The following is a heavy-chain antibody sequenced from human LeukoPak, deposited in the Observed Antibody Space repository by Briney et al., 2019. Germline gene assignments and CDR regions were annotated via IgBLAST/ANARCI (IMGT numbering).Heavy chain of an antibody. CDR3: AGGTGFIIKD. CDR1: GFTFSLYW. V-gene: IGHV3-7*03. CDR2: IKQDGSEK. Sequence: PGGSLRLSCAASGFTFSLYWMNWVRRAPGKGLEWVANIKQDGSEKNYVVSVKGRFTISRDNAKNSLYLQMNNLSVEDTAMYYCAGGTGFIIKDWGQGTLVTVSS. J-gene: IGHJ4*02. D-gene: IGHD3-9*01.